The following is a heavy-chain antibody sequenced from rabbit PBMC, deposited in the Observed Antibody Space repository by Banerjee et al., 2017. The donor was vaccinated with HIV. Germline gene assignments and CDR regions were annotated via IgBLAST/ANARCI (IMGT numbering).Heavy chain of an antibody. CDR3: ARDLAGVIGWNFNL. V-gene: IGHV1S43*01. CDR2: YAGGGSA. J-gene: IGHJ4*01. D-gene: IGHD4-1*01. Sequence: YAGGGSAEYASWVNGRFTISSDNAQNTVDLKMNSLTAADTATYFCARDLAGVIGWNFNLWGPGTLVTVS.